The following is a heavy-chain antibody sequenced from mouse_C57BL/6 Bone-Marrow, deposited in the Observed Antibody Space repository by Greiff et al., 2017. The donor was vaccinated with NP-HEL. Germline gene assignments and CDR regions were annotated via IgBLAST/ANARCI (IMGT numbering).Heavy chain of an antibody. Sequence: VQLQQSGPGLAKPSQTLSLTCSVTGYSITSDYWNWIRKFPGNKLEYMGYISYSGSTNYNPSLKSRISITRDTSKNQYYLQLNSVTTEDTATYYCARYHYSNYWYFDVWGTGTTVTVSS. V-gene: IGHV3-8*01. CDR3: ARYHYSNYWYFDV. CDR1: GYSITSDY. D-gene: IGHD2-5*01. J-gene: IGHJ1*03. CDR2: ISYSGST.